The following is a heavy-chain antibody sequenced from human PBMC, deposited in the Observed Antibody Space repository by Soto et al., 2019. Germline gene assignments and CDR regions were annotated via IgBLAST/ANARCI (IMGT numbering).Heavy chain of an antibody. CDR2: ISGSGGST. V-gene: IGHV3-23*01. D-gene: IGHD4-17*01. J-gene: IGHJ4*02. CDR3: ARPTTVIYFDY. Sequence: VVSLRLSCAGSGFTCITYAMSWVRQAPGKGLEWVSAISGSGGSTYYADSVKGRFTISRDNSKNTLYLQMNSLRAEDTAVYYCARPTTVIYFDYWGQGTLVTVSS. CDR1: GFTCITYA.